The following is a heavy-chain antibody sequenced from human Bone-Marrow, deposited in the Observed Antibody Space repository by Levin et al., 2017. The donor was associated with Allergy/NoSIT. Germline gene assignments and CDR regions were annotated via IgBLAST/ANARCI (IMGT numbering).Heavy chain of an antibody. CDR1: GFTFSSYW. CDR3: ARVNGDSTYWYFDL. V-gene: IGHV3-7*01. D-gene: IGHD4-17*01. CDR2: IKQDGSEK. J-gene: IGHJ2*01. Sequence: QAGGSLRLSCAASGFTFSSYWMSWVRQAPGKGLEWVANIKQDGSEKYYVDSVKGRFTISRDNAKNSLYLQMNSLRAEDTAVYYCARVNGDSTYWYFDLWGRGALVTVSS.